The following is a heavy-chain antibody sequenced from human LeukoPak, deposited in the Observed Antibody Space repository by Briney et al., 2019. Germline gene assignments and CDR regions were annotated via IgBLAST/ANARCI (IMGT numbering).Heavy chain of an antibody. J-gene: IGHJ6*02. D-gene: IGHD3-3*01. Sequence: SETLSLTCTVSGGSISSYYWSWIRQPPGKGLEWIGYIYYGGSTNYNPSLKSRVTISVDTSKNQFSLKLSSVTAADTAVYYCARAQGITIFGADYYYGMDVWGQGTTVTVSS. CDR2: IYYGGST. CDR3: ARAQGITIFGADYYYGMDV. CDR1: GGSISSYY. V-gene: IGHV4-59*01.